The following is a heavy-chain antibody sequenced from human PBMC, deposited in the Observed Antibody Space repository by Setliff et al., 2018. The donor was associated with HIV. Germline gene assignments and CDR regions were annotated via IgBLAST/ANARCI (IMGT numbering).Heavy chain of an antibody. D-gene: IGHD5-12*01. CDR3: AREFGAGIRQIVAGEFYYMDV. CDR1: GYTFTAYY. CDR2: INPNNGDT. Sequence: ASVKVSCKASGYTFTAYYLHWVRQAPGQGLEWMGRINPNNGDTNYAQKVQGRVTMTRDTSISTAYMELSRLRSDDTAVYYCAREFGAGIRQIVAGEFYYMDVWGKGTKVTVSS. J-gene: IGHJ6*03. V-gene: IGHV1-2*06.